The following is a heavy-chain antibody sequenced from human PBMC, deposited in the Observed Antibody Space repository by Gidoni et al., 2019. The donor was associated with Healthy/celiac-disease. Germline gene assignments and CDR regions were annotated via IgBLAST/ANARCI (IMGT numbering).Heavy chain of an antibody. J-gene: IGHJ3*02. V-gene: IGHV3-21*01. CDR2: ISSSSSYI. D-gene: IGHD3-3*01. CDR1: GFTFSSYS. Sequence: EVQLVESGGGLVKPGGSLRLSCAASGFTFSSYSMNWVRQAPGKGLEWVSSISSSSSYIYYAESVKGRFTISRDNAKNSLYLQMNSLRAEDTAVYYCARAFARYYDFWSGYSDAFDIWGQGTMVTVSS. CDR3: ARAFARYYDFWSGYSDAFDI.